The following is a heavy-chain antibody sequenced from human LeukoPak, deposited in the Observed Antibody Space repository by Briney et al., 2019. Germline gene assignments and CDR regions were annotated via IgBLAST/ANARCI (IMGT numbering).Heavy chain of an antibody. CDR1: GYSISSGYY. V-gene: IGHV4-38-2*01. D-gene: IGHD3-3*01. Sequence: KPSETLSLTCAVSGYSISSGYYWGWSRQPPGKGLEWIGSIYHSGTTYYNPSLNTRVPISVDTSKNQFSLKLSSVTAADTAVYYCASETVFGVSNAFDIWGQGTMVTVSS. CDR2: IYHSGTT. J-gene: IGHJ3*02. CDR3: ASETVFGVSNAFDI.